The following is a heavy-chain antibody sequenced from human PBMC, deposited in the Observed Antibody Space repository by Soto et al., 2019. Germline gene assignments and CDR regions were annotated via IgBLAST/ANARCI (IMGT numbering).Heavy chain of an antibody. V-gene: IGHV1-8*01. Sequence: APVKVSCKASGYTFTSYDINWVRQATGEGLEWMGWRNPTSGNTGYAQKFQGRVTMTRNTSISTAYMELSSLRSEDTAVYYCAGAGIFVSGAGIAARPGYYGMDVWG. CDR1: GYTFTSYD. CDR3: AGAGIFVSGAGIAARPGYYGMDV. J-gene: IGHJ6*02. D-gene: IGHD6-6*01. CDR2: RNPTSGNT.